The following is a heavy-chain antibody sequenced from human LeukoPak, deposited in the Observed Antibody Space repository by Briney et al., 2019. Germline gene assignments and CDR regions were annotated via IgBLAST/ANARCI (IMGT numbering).Heavy chain of an antibody. CDR2: MNPNSGDT. CDR3: ARMWSYGDSENWFDP. V-gene: IGHV1-8*01. J-gene: IGHJ5*02. CDR1: GYTFSNHD. D-gene: IGHD4-17*01. Sequence: ASVKVSCQASGYTFSNHDINWVRQAPGQGPEWMGWMNPNSGDTGYAQKFQGRLSITRDTSISTAYMELSSLRSEDTAVYYCARMWSYGDSENWFDPWGQGTLVTVSS.